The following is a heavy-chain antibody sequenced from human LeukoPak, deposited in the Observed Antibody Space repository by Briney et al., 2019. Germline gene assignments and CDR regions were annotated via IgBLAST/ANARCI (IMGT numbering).Heavy chain of an antibody. CDR2: ISGSGGST. CDR3: ARLGGATILGSRYFDY. CDR1: GFTFSSYA. D-gene: IGHD5-12*01. V-gene: IGHV3-23*01. Sequence: GGSLRLSCAASGFTFSSYAMSWVRQAPGKGLEWVSAISGSGGSTYYADSVKGRFTISRDNSKNTLYLQMNSLRAEDTAVYYCARLGGATILGSRYFDYWGQGTLVTVSS. J-gene: IGHJ4*02.